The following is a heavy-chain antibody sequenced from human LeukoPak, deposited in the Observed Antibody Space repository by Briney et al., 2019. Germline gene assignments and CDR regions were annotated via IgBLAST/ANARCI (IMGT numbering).Heavy chain of an antibody. CDR1: GFTFSSYS. D-gene: IGHD5-12*01. Sequence: GGSLRLSCAASGFTFSSYSMNWVRRAPGKGLEWVSYISSNSNLIYYADSVKGRFTISRDNAKNSLYLQMNSLRDEDTAVYYCARDGYKTYGMDVWGQGTTVTVSS. J-gene: IGHJ6*02. CDR2: ISSNSNLI. CDR3: ARDGYKTYGMDV. V-gene: IGHV3-48*02.